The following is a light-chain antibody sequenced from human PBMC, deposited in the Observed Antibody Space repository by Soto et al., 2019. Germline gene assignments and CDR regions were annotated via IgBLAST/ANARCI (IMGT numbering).Light chain of an antibody. CDR1: QSVSSSY. J-gene: IGKJ4*01. Sequence: IVLTQSPGTLSLSPGERATLSCRDSQSVSSSYLAWYQQKPGQAPRLFIYGASSRATGIPDRFSGSGSGTDCTITISRLEQEDGAVYYGQQYIRWPLTFGGGTKVDIK. V-gene: IGKV3-20*01. CDR2: GAS. CDR3: QQYIRWPLT.